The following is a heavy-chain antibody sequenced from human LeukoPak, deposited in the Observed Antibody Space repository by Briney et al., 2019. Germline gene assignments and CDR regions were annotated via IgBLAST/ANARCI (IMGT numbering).Heavy chain of an antibody. CDR1: GGSVSSGSYY. CDR3: ASSPLDYGGNSGFDY. V-gene: IGHV4-61*01. J-gene: IGHJ4*02. CDR2: IYYSGST. D-gene: IGHD4-23*01. Sequence: SETLSLTCTVSGGSVSSGSYYWSWIRQPPGKGLEWLGYIYYSGSTNYNPSLKSRVTISVDTSKNQFSLKLSSVTAADTAVYYCASSPLDYGGNSGFDYWGQGALVTVSS.